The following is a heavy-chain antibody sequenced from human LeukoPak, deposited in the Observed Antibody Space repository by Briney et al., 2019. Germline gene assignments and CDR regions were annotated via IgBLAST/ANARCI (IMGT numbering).Heavy chain of an antibody. CDR3: ARGRGYSYGRNFDY. CDR2: IFTSGDT. Sequence: SETLSLTCTVSGASISTSYWSWIRKPAGKGLEWIGRIFTSGDTNYNPSLKSRVTMSVDTSKNQFSLKPSSVTAADTAVYYCARGRGYSYGRNFDYWGQGTLVTVSS. D-gene: IGHD5-18*01. J-gene: IGHJ4*02. V-gene: IGHV4-4*07. CDR1: GASISTSY.